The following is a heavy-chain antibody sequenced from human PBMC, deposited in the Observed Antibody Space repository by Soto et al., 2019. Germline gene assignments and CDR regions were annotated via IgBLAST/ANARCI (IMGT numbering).Heavy chain of an antibody. V-gene: IGHV3-23*01. J-gene: IGHJ4*02. D-gene: IGHD3-22*01. CDR3: AKLGTYYYDNSGYYLFDY. CDR1: GFTFSSYA. CDR2: ISGSGGRT. Sequence: GGSLRLSCAASGFTFSSYAMTWVRQAPGKGLEWVSGISGSGGRTYYADAVKGRFTISRDNSKNTLYLLMNSLRAEDTAVYYCAKLGTYYYDNSGYYLFDYWGQGTLVTVS.